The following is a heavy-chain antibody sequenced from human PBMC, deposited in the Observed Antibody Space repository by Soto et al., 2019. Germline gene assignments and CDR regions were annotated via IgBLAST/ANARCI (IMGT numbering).Heavy chain of an antibody. CDR1: GFNFDKYG. D-gene: IGHD3-9*01. CDR2: IYGGGNT. V-gene: IGHV3-23*03. CDR3: AREMLRYFDRFPRPYGMDV. J-gene: IGHJ6*02. Sequence: GGSLRLSCVGSGFNFDKYGMHWVRQAPGKGLEWVSVIYGGGNTFYADSVKGRFTISRDNSRNTLSLQMNSLRAEDTAVYYCAREMLRYFDRFPRPYGMDVWGQGTTVTVSS.